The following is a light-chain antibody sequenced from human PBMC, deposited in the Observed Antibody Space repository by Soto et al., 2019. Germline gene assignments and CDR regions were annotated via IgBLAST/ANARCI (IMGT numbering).Light chain of an antibody. CDR1: QSISSY. J-gene: IGKJ4*01. Sequence: EIVLTQSPATLSLSPGERATLSCRASQSISSYLAWYQQKPGQAPRLLIYDASSRATGIPARFSGSGSGTDFTLTISSLEPEDCAVYYCQQRSNWPPPFGGGTKVEIK. CDR2: DAS. CDR3: QQRSNWPPP. V-gene: IGKV3-11*01.